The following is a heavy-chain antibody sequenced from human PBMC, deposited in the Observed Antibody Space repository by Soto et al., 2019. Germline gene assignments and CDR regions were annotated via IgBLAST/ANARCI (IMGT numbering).Heavy chain of an antibody. CDR2: IIYSGDI. Sequence: SETLSLTCNVSGASISSYNNWGWFRQPPGKGLELIGSIIYSGDIMYNPSLQSRLTLFVDTSKNQFSLKLSSVTAADTAVYYCARSALLISRSPFFVVPASPFDPWGQGTLVTVS. CDR3: ARSALLISRSPFFVVPASPFDP. CDR1: GASISSYNN. V-gene: IGHV4-39*01. D-gene: IGHD2-2*01. J-gene: IGHJ5*02.